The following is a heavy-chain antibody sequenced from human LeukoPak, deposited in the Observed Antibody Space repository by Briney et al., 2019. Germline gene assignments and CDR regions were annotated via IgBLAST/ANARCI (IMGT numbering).Heavy chain of an antibody. J-gene: IGHJ4*02. CDR1: GGSISSSIYF. CDR3: ARRGNGGSA. V-gene: IGHV4-39*07. CDR2: IHYSGST. Sequence: SETLSLTCTVSGGSISSSIYFWGWIRQPPGKGLEWIGSIHYSGSTYHDPSLKSRVTISVDTSKNQFSLKLSSVTAADTAVYYCARRGNGGSAWSQGTLVTVSS. D-gene: IGHD4-23*01.